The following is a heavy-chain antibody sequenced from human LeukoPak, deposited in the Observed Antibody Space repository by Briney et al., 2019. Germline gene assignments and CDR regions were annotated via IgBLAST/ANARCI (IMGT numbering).Heavy chain of an antibody. D-gene: IGHD6-13*01. CDR3: ARDLSYSSTYNWFDP. CDR2: ISSSSSYT. Sequence: PGGSLRLSCAASGFTFSDYYMSWIRQAPGKGLEWVSYISSSSSYTNYADSVKGRFTISRDNAKNSLYLQMSSLRAEDTAVYYCARDLSYSSTYNWFDPWGQGTLVTVSS. CDR1: GFTFSDYY. V-gene: IGHV3-11*05. J-gene: IGHJ5*02.